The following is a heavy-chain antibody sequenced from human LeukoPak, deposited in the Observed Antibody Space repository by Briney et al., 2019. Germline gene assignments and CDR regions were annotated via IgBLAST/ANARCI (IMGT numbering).Heavy chain of an antibody. J-gene: IGHJ2*01. V-gene: IGHV4-4*07. CDR1: GGSISSYY. D-gene: IGHD1-14*01. Sequence: SETLSHTCSVSGGSISSYYWSWIRQPAGKGLEWIGRIYSSGSPNYNPSLKSRVTMSVDTSKNQFSLKLSSVPAADTAVYYCSRRQHHRLYCYFDLWSRSTLVTVSS. CDR2: IYSSGSP. CDR3: SRRQHHRLYCYFDL.